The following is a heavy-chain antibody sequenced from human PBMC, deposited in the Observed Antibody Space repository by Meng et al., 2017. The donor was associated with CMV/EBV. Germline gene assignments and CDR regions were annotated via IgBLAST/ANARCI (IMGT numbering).Heavy chain of an antibody. J-gene: IGHJ4*02. Sequence: QGQLQQWGAGLLKPSETLSLTCAVDGGSFSGYYWSWIRQPPGKGLEWIGEINHSGSTNYNPSLKSRVTISVDTSKNQFSLKLSSVTAADTAVYYCARGGGGEWELLHYFDYWGQGTLVTVSS. CDR1: GGSFSGYY. CDR2: INHSGST. D-gene: IGHD1-26*01. V-gene: IGHV4-34*01. CDR3: ARGGGGEWELLHYFDY.